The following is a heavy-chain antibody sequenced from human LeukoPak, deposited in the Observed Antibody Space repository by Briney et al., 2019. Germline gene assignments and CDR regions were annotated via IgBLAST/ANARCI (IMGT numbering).Heavy chain of an antibody. D-gene: IGHD5-18*01. V-gene: IGHV4-61*02. CDR3: AREKLWLDNYYYYYYMDV. CDR1: GVSISSGSYY. J-gene: IGHJ6*03. Sequence: PSETLSLTCTVSGVSISSGSYYWSWVRQPAGKGLEWIGRIYSSGSTNYNPSLKSRVTISLDTSKNQFSLKLSSVTAADTAVYYCAREKLWLDNYYYYYYMDVWGKGTTVTISS. CDR2: IYSSGST.